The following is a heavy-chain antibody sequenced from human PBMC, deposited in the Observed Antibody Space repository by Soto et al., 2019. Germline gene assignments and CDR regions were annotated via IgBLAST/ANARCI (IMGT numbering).Heavy chain of an antibody. CDR1: GGSISSYY. J-gene: IGHJ6*02. Sequence: SETLSLTCTVSGGSISSYYWSWIRQPPGKGLEWIGYIYYSGSTNYNPSLKSRVTISVDTSKNQFSLKLSSVTAADTAVYYCARDSSSWGYYYYGMDVWGQGTTVTVS. CDR3: ARDSSSWGYYYYGMDV. D-gene: IGHD6-13*01. CDR2: IYYSGST. V-gene: IGHV4-59*01.